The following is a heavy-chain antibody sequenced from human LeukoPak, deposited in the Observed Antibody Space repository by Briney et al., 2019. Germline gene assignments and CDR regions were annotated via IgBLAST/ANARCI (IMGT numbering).Heavy chain of an antibody. V-gene: IGHV4-59*12. J-gene: IGHJ4*02. CDR3: ASVLKDILKGTTPGLPDC. D-gene: IGHD3-9*01. CDR2: IYYSRST. CDR1: GDSISTYY. Sequence: SETLSLTCTVSGDSISTYYRSWLRQPPGKGLEWIGHIYYSRSTNYNPSLKSRVSISVDTSKNQFSLKLISGTAADTAVYYCASVLKDILKGTTPGLPDCWGQGTLVTVSS.